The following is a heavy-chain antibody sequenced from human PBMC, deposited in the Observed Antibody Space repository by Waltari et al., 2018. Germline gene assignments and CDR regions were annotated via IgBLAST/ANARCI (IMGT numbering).Heavy chain of an antibody. J-gene: IGHJ5*02. CDR3: ATSPTYYYGSGSYSTWFDP. V-gene: IGHV1-24*01. D-gene: IGHD3-10*01. Sequence: QVQLVQSGAEVKKPGASVKVSCKVSGYTLTELSMPWVRQAPGKGLEWMGGFDPEDGETIYAQKFQGRVTMTEDTSTDTAYMELSSLRSEDTAVYYCATSPTYYYGSGSYSTWFDPWGQGTLVTVSS. CDR2: FDPEDGET. CDR1: GYTLTELS.